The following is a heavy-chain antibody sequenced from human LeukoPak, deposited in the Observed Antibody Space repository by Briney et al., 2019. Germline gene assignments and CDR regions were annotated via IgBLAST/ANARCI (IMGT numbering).Heavy chain of an antibody. J-gene: IGHJ4*02. CDR2: IIPVFGTA. V-gene: IGHV1-69*05. CDR1: GGTFSSYA. D-gene: IGHD2-2*02. CDR3: ASRVCSSTSCYTSGLVY. Sequence: SVKVSCKASGGTFSSYAISWVRQAPGQGLEWMGGIIPVFGTANYAQKFQGRVTITTDESTSTAYMELSSLRSEDTAVYYCASRVCSSTSCYTSGLVYWGQGTLVTVSS.